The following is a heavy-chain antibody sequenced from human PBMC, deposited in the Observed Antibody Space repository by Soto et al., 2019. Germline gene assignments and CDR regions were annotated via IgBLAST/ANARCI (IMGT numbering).Heavy chain of an antibody. CDR1: GFTFSSYA. CDR2: ISGSGGST. V-gene: IGHV3-23*01. J-gene: IGHJ4*02. CDR3: AKMYYDILTGYYTLHYFDY. D-gene: IGHD3-9*01. Sequence: GGSLRLSCAASGFTFSSYAMSWVRQAPGKGLEWVSAISGSGGSTYYADSVKGRFTISRDNSKNTLYLQMNSLRAEDTAVYYCAKMYYDILTGYYTLHYFDYWGQGTLVTVSS.